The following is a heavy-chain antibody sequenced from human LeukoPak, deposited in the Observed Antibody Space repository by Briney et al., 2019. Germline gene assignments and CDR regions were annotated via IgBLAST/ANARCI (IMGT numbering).Heavy chain of an antibody. CDR2: IYTSGST. D-gene: IGHD1-26*01. J-gene: IGHJ6*03. V-gene: IGHV4-4*07. Sequence: SETLSLTCTVSGGSISSYYWSWIRQPAGKGLEWIGRIYTSGSTNYNPSLKSRVTMSVDTSKNQFSLKLSSVTAADTAVYYCARMVGWGARRYYYYYMDVWGKGTTVTISS. CDR1: GGSISSYY. CDR3: ARMVGWGARRYYYYYMDV.